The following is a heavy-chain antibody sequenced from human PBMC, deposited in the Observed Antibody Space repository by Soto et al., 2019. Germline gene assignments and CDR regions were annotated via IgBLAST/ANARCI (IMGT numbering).Heavy chain of an antibody. V-gene: IGHV3-23*01. Sequence: GGSLRLSCAASGFTFSSYAMSWVRQAPGKGLEWVSAISGSGGSTYYADSVKGRFTISRDNSKNTLYLQMNSLRAEDTAVYYCAKDITMVRGVIIRMSSDAFDIWGQGTMVTVSS. CDR1: GFTFSSYA. CDR2: ISGSGGST. D-gene: IGHD3-10*01. J-gene: IGHJ3*02. CDR3: AKDITMVRGVIIRMSSDAFDI.